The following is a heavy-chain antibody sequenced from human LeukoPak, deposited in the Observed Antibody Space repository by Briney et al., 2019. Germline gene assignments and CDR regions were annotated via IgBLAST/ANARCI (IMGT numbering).Heavy chain of an antibody. J-gene: IGHJ4*02. Sequence: GESLKISCKGSGYSLTSYWIGWVRQMPGKGLEWMGIIYPGDSDTRYRPSIQGQVTISADKSISTAYLQWSSLKASDTAMYYCARRYSSSSLDYWGQGTLVTVSS. D-gene: IGHD6-6*01. CDR3: ARRYSSSSLDY. CDR1: GYSLTSYW. CDR2: IYPGDSDT. V-gene: IGHV5-51*01.